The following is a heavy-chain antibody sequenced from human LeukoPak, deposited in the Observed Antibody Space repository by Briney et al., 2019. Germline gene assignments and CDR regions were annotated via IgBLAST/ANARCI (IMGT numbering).Heavy chain of an antibody. CDR2: ISGSGGIT. CDR3: AKDRDSSWTFNWFDP. D-gene: IGHD6-13*01. CDR1: GFTFSNYA. Sequence: GGSLRLSCAASGFTFSNYAMTWVRQVPGKGLEWVSAISGSGGITYDADSVKGRFTISRNNSQNTLYLQMNSLRAEDTAVYYCAKDRDSSWTFNWFDPWGQGTLVTVSS. J-gene: IGHJ5*02. V-gene: IGHV3-23*01.